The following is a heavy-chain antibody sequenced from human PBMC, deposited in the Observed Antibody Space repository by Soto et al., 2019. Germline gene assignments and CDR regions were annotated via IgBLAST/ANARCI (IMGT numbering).Heavy chain of an antibody. CDR2: INSDGSST. D-gene: IGHD6-13*01. CDR1: GFTFSSYW. CDR3: ARDPSSPAAYYYYGMDV. V-gene: IGHV3-74*01. J-gene: IGHJ6*02. Sequence: VGSRRLSCAASGFTFSSYWMHWVRQARGKGLVWVSRINSDGSSTSYADSVKGRFTISRDNAKNTLYLQMNSLRAEDTAVYYCARDPSSPAAYYYYGMDVWGQGTTVTVSS.